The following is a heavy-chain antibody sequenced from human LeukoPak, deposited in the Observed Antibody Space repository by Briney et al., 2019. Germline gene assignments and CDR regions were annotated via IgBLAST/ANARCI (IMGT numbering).Heavy chain of an antibody. CDR2: ISGSGGST. V-gene: IGHV3-23*01. CDR3: ATDVAVPTGAFDI. D-gene: IGHD2-2*01. Sequence: GGSLRLSCAASGFTFSSYAMSWVRQAPGKGLEWVSAISGSGGSTYYADSVKGRFTISRDNSKNTLYLQMNSLRAEDTAVYYCATDVAVPTGAFDIWGQGTMVTVSS. CDR1: GFTFSSYA. J-gene: IGHJ3*02.